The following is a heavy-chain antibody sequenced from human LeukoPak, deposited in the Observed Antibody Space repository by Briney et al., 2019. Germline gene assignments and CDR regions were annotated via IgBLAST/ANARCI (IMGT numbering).Heavy chain of an antibody. CDR3: ASLTPTSSSWVDY. J-gene: IGHJ4*02. CDR2: IIPIFGTA. Sequence: ASVKVSCKASGYTFTSYYMHWVRQAPGQGLEWMGGIIPIFGTANYAQKFQGRVTITADESTSTAYMELSSLRSEDTAVYYCASLTPTSSSWVDYWGQGTLVTVSS. D-gene: IGHD6-13*01. CDR1: GYTFTSYY. V-gene: IGHV1-69*13.